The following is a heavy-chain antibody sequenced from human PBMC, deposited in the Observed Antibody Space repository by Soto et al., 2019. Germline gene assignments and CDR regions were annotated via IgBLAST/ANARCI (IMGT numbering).Heavy chain of an antibody. Sequence: PGGSLRLSCSASGFTFSWFGMHWVSQAPGQGLEYVSAIDNNGDSTYYADSVKGRFTISRDNSKNTLYLQMSSLRAEDTVVYYCVKGGYSSSWYDSRWFDPWGLGT. CDR1: GFTFSWFG. D-gene: IGHD6-13*01. CDR3: VKGGYSSSWYDSRWFDP. V-gene: IGHV3-64D*06. CDR2: IDNNGDST. J-gene: IGHJ5*02.